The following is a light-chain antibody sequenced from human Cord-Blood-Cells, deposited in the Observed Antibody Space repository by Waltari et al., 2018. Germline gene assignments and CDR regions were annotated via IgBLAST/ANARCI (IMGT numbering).Light chain of an antibody. CDR3: QQCNSYPLN. V-gene: IGKV1-13*02. Sequence: AIQLTQSPSSLSASVADRVTITCRASQGISSSLAWYQKKPGKAPKLLIYYASSLESGVPSRFSGSGSGKDFNPTISSLQPEDFATYYCQQCNSYPLNFCGGTKVE. CDR1: QGISSS. CDR2: YAS. J-gene: IGKJ4*01.